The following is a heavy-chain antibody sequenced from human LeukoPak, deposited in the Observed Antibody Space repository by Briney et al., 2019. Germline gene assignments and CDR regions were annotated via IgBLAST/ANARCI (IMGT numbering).Heavy chain of an antibody. CDR1: GYTFTSYD. D-gene: IGHD3-9*01. J-gene: IGHJ4*02. CDR2: MNPNSGNT. V-gene: IGHV1-8*01. Sequence: ASVKVSCKASGYTFTSYDINWVRQATGQGLEWMGWMNPNSGNTGYAQKFQGRVTMTRNTSISTAYMELSSLRSDDTAVYYCAKNYDFLTGYASWGQGTLVTVSS. CDR3: AKNYDFLTGYAS.